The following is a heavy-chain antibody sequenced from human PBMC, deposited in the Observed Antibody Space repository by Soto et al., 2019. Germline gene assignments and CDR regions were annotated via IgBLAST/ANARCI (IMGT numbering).Heavy chain of an antibody. CDR3: AKAGIVVVPADFDY. Sequence: EVQLLESGGGVVQPGGSLRLSCAASGFTFSSDAMSWVRQAPGKGLEWVSAISGGGGSTYYADSVKGRFTISRDNSKNTLYLQMNSMRAEDTAVYYCAKAGIVVVPADFDYWGQGTLVTVSS. CDR2: ISGGGGST. J-gene: IGHJ4*02. CDR1: GFTFSSDA. V-gene: IGHV3-23*01. D-gene: IGHD2-2*01.